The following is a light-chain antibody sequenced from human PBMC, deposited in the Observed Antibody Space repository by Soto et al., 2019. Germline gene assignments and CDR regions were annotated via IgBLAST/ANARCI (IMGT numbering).Light chain of an antibody. CDR1: QIIYNW. Sequence: DIQMTHSPSTLSASVGDIVTITCRASQIIYNWLAWYQQKPGKAPKLLIYDASSLESGVPSRFSGSGSGTEFTLTISSLQPDDFATYYCQQYNSCRTFGQGTKVDIK. J-gene: IGKJ1*01. V-gene: IGKV1-5*01. CDR3: QQYNSCRT. CDR2: DAS.